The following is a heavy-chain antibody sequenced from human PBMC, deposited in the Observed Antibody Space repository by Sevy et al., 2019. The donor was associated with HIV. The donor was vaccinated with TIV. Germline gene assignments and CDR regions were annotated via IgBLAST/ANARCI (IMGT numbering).Heavy chain of an antibody. D-gene: IGHD2-2*01. CDR2: INPNSGGT. J-gene: IGHJ5*02. V-gene: IGHV1-2*02. CDR3: ARVGDIVVVPAAASLSLTEFDP. CDR1: GYTFTGYY. Sequence: ASVKVSCKASGYTFTGYYMHWVRQAPGQGLEWMGWINPNSGGTNYAQKFQGRVTMTRDTSISTAYMELSRLRSDDTAGYYCARVGDIVVVPAAASLSLTEFDPWGQGTLVTVSS.